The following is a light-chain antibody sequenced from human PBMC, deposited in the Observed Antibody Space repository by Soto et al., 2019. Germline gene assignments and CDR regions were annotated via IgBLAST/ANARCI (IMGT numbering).Light chain of an antibody. CDR3: SSYTSSSALV. Sequence: QSVLTQPASVSGSPGQSITISCTGRSSDVGGYNYVSWYQNHPGTAPKLMIYEVSNRPSGVSNRFSGSKSDNTASLTISGLQAEDEADYYCSSYTSSSALVFGGGTKLTVL. V-gene: IGLV2-14*01. CDR1: SSDVGGYNY. J-gene: IGLJ2*01. CDR2: EVS.